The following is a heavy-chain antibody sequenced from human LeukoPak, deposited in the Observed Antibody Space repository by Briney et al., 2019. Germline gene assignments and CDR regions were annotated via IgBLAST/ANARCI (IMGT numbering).Heavy chain of an antibody. CDR2: ISISSSNI. J-gene: IGHJ6*04. CDR1: GFRVSGYD. Sequence: GGSLRLSCAASGFRVSGYDLNWIRQAPGKGLEWIAYISISSSNIHYADSVRGRITISRDNANNSLYLQLSSLRVEDTAVYYCAREYYGVIFSHYLDVWGKGTTVTVSS. CDR3: AREYYGVIFSHYLDV. V-gene: IGHV3-11*06. D-gene: IGHD3-9*01.